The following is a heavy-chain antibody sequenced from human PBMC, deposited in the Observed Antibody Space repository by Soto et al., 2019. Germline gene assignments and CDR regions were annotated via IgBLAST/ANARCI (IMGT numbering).Heavy chain of an antibody. V-gene: IGHV4-30-4*01. CDR1: GGSISSGDYY. J-gene: IGHJ4*02. CDR2: IYYSGST. D-gene: IGHD3-22*01. Sequence: QVQLQESGPGLVKPSQTLSLTCTVSGGSISSGDYYWSWIRQPPGKGLEWIGYIYYSGSTYYNPSLKSRVTISVATSKNQFSLKLSSVTAADTAVYYCARAGDYYDSSGYSTYFDYRGQGTLVTVSS. CDR3: ARAGDYYDSSGYSTYFDY.